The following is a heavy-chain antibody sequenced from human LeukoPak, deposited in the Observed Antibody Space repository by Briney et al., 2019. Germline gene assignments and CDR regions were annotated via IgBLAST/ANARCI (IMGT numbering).Heavy chain of an antibody. CDR3: ARSPTADYDFWSGYLLAYYMNV. V-gene: IGHV1-18*01. Sequence: ASVKVSCTASGYTFTSYGISWVRQAPGQGLEWMGWINAYNGNTNYAQKLQGRVTMTTDTSTSTAYMELRSLRSDDTAVYYCARSPTADYDFWSGYLLAYYMNVWGKGTTVTVSS. J-gene: IGHJ6*03. D-gene: IGHD3-3*01. CDR1: GYTFTSYG. CDR2: INAYNGNT.